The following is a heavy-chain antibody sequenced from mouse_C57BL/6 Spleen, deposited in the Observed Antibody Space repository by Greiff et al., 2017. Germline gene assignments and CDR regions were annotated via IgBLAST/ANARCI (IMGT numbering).Heavy chain of an antibody. D-gene: IGHD1-1*01. J-gene: IGHJ4*01. CDR1: GFTFSSYT. Sequence: EVMLVESGGGLVKPGGSLKLSCAASGFTFSSYTMSWVRQTPEKRLEWVATISGGDGNTSYSDSVKGRFTISKDNAKNTLYLQMRCLRSEDAALYYCARQGLLYAMDYWGQGTSVTVSS. V-gene: IGHV5-9*01. CDR3: ARQGLLYAMDY. CDR2: ISGGDGNT.